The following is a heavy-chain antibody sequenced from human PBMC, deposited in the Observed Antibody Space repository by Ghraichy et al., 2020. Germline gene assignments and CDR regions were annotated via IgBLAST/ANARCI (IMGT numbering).Heavy chain of an antibody. CDR2: ISWNSGSI. J-gene: IGHJ3*02. V-gene: IGHV3-9*01. CDR1: GFTFDDYA. CDR3: AKDIGYGDYTSAFDI. Sequence: GGSLRLSCAASGFTFDDYAMHWVRQAPGKGLEWVSGISWNSGSIGYADSVKGRFTISRDNAKNSLYLQMNSLRAEDTALYYCAKDIGYGDYTSAFDIWGQGTMVTVSS. D-gene: IGHD4-17*01.